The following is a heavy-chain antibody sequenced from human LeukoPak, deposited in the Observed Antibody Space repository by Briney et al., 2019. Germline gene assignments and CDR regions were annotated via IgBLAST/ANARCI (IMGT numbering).Heavy chain of an antibody. CDR3: ARDRDDYGDYVLDY. CDR2: ISSSSSYI. CDR1: GFTFSSYS. J-gene: IGHJ4*02. D-gene: IGHD4-17*01. Sequence: GGSLRLSCAASGFTFSSYSMNWVRQAPGKGLEWVSSISSSSSYIYYADSVKSRFTISRDNAKNSLYLQMNSLRAEDTAVYYCARDRDDYGDYVLDYWGQGTLVTVSS. V-gene: IGHV3-21*01.